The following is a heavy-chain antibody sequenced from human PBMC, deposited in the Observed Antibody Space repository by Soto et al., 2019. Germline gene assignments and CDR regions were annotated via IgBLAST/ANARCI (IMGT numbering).Heavy chain of an antibody. CDR3: ARGSGYCHPFDYYYGMEV. Sequence: SETLSLTCTVSGGSISRYYWSWIRQPPGKGLEWIGYIYYSGSTNYNPSLKSRVTISVDTSKNQFSLKLSSVTAADTAVYYCARGSGYCHPFDYYYGMEVSCPAPTVSGSS. CDR2: IYYSGST. D-gene: IGHD2-15*01. J-gene: IGHJ6*02. CDR1: GGSISRYY. V-gene: IGHV4-59*01.